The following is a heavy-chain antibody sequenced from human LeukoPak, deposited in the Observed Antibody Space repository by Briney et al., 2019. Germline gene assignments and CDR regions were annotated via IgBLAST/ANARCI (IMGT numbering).Heavy chain of an antibody. CDR3: AKDRDSSSWYFDWYFDL. Sequence: HTGASLILSCASTGFTFISYAMSSVRQAPGKGLEWGSAISGSGGSTYYADSGKGRFTISRDNSKNTLYLQMNSLRAEDTAVYYCAKDRDSSSWYFDWYFDLWGRGTLVTVSS. J-gene: IGHJ2*01. V-gene: IGHV3-23*01. CDR1: GFTFISYA. CDR2: ISGSGGST. D-gene: IGHD6-13*01.